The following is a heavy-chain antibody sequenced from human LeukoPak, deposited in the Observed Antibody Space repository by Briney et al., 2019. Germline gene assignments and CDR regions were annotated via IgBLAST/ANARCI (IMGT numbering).Heavy chain of an antibody. CDR1: GYTFTSYA. CDR2: ISAYNGDT. Sequence: ASVKVSCKASGYTFTSYAMNWVRQAPGQGLEWMGWISAYNGDTNYAQKLQGRVTMTTDTSTTTAYMELRSLRSDDTAVYYCARSVTIFGVATLGYWGQGTPVTVSS. V-gene: IGHV1-18*01. CDR3: ARSVTIFGVATLGY. J-gene: IGHJ4*02. D-gene: IGHD3-3*01.